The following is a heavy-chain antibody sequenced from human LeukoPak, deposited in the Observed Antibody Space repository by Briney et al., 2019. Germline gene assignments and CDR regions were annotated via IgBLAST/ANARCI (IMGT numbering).Heavy chain of an antibody. CDR1: GFTFSSYG. D-gene: IGHD3-9*01. Sequence: PGGSLRLSCAASGFTFSSYGMHWVRQAPGKGLEWVAVIWYDGSNKYYADSVKGRFTISRDNSKNTLYLQMNSLRAEDTAVYYCAKDGGILTGYLDYWGQGTLVTVSS. J-gene: IGHJ4*02. CDR3: AKDGGILTGYLDY. V-gene: IGHV3-33*06. CDR2: IWYDGSNK.